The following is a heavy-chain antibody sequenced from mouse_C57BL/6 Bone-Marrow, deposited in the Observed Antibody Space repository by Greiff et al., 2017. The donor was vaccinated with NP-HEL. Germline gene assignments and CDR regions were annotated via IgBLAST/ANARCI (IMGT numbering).Heavy chain of an antibody. V-gene: IGHV1-59*01. CDR1: GYTFTSYW. D-gene: IGHD1-1*01. CDR2: IDPSDSYT. Sequence: QVHVKQPGAELVRPGTSVKLSCKASGYTFTSYWMHWVKQRPGQGLEWIGVIDPSDSYTNYNQKFTGKATLTVDTSSSTAYMQLSSLTSEGSAVYYCARLEGYGGSYGAYWGQGTLVTVSA. CDR3: ARLEGYGGSYGAY. J-gene: IGHJ3*01.